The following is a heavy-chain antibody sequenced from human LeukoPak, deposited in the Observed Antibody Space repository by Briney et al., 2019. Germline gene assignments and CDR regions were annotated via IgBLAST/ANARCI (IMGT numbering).Heavy chain of an antibody. CDR2: ISGSGGST. J-gene: IGHJ4*02. D-gene: IGHD3-22*01. CDR3: AKELDSSGYFDY. Sequence: PGGSLRLSCAASGFTFSNYWMHWVRQAPGKGLEWVSAISGSGGSTYHADSVKGRFTISRDNSKNTLYLQMNSLRAEDTAVYYCAKELDSSGYFDYWGQGTLVTVSS. V-gene: IGHV3-23*01. CDR1: GFTFSNYW.